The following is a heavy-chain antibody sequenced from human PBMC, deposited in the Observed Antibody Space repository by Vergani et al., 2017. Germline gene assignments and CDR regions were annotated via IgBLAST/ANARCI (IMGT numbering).Heavy chain of an antibody. Sequence: QVQLMQSGAEVKKPGSSVKVSCKASGGTFSSYAISWVRQAPGQGLEWMGGIIPIFGTANYSQKFQGRVTITADKSTSTAYMERSSLRSEDTAVYYCARDLRKIVGATTVGSAFFDYWGQGSLVTVSS. CDR2: IIPIFGTA. D-gene: IGHD1-26*01. V-gene: IGHV1-69*06. CDR3: ARDLRKIVGATTVGSAFFDY. CDR1: GGTFSSYA. J-gene: IGHJ4*02.